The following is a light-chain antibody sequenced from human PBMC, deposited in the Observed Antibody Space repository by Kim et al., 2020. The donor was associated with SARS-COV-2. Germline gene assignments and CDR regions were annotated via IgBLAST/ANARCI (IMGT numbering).Light chain of an antibody. Sequence: SASEGDRVTITCRASQSISTYLNWYQQRPGKAPNLLIYAASSLQSGVPSRFTGSGSGTDFTLTITSLQPEDFATYYCQQSHTTPYTFGQGTSWRS. CDR1: QSISTY. CDR3: QQSHTTPYT. V-gene: IGKV1-39*01. CDR2: AAS. J-gene: IGKJ2*01.